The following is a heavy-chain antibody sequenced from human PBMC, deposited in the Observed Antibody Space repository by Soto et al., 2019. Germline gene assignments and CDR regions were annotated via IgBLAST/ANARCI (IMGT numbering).Heavy chain of an antibody. CDR2: ISQSGNT. CDR3: ARAPKVSGSSQTRPDF. D-gene: IGHD6-6*01. CDR1: SGSFSGHY. Sequence: SETLSLTCSIYSGSFSGHYWSWIRQPPGKGLEWIGEISQSGNTNYSPSLKSRVSISIDTSKKQFSLNLASVSAADTAVYYCARAPKVSGSSQTRPDFWGQGTLVTVS. J-gene: IGHJ4*02. V-gene: IGHV4-34*01.